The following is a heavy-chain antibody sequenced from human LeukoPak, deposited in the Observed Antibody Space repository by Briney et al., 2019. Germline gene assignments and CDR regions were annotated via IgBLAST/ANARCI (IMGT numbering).Heavy chain of an antibody. J-gene: IGHJ4*02. CDR3: ARDPDYYGSGIGGFDY. Sequence: GASVKVSCKASGYTFTGYYMHWVRQAPGQGLEWMGWINPNSGGTNYAQKFQGRVTMTRDTSISTAYMELSRLRSDDTAVYYCARDPDYYGSGIGGFDYWGQGTLVTVSS. CDR2: INPNSGGT. CDR1: GYTFTGYY. D-gene: IGHD3-10*01. V-gene: IGHV1-2*02.